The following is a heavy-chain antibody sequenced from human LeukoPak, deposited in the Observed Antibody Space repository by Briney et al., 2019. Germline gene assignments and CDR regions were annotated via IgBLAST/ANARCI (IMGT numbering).Heavy chain of an antibody. Sequence: GGSLRLSCAASGFTFSDYYLSWIRQAPGKGLEWVSYISSGSAYTNYADSVKSRFTISRDNAKKSLYLQMNSLRAEDTAVYYCARDQRTVLWFGGPSDYWGQGTLVTVSS. CDR1: GFTFSDYY. J-gene: IGHJ4*02. CDR3: ARDQRTVLWFGGPSDY. D-gene: IGHD3-10*01. V-gene: IGHV3-11*05. CDR2: ISSGSAYT.